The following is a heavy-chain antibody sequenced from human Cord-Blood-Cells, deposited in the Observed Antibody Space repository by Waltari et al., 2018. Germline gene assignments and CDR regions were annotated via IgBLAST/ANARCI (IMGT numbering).Heavy chain of an antibody. CDR3: ARDRVAGDRYYYGMDV. V-gene: IGHV4-59*01. J-gene: IGHJ6*02. D-gene: IGHD7-27*01. Sequence: QVQLQESGPGLVKPSETLSLTCTVSGGSISSYYWSWIRQPPGKGLEWIGYIYYSGNTNYNPSLKSRVTISVDTSKNQFSLKLSSVTAADTAVYYCARDRVAGDRYYYGMDVWGQGTTVTVSS. CDR2: IYYSGNT. CDR1: GGSISSYY.